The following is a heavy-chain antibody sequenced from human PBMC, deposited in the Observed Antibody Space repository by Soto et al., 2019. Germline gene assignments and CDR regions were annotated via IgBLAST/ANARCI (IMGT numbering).Heavy chain of an antibody. CDR2: MNPNSGNT. Sequence: QVQLVQSGAEVKKPGASVKVSCKASGYTFTSYDINWVRQATGQGLEWMGWMNPNSGNTGYAQKFQGRVTMTRNTSISTDYMELSSLRSEDTAVYYCAREESAYYYYGMDVWGQGTTVTVSS. D-gene: IGHD3-10*01. J-gene: IGHJ6*02. V-gene: IGHV1-8*01. CDR3: AREESAYYYYGMDV. CDR1: GYTFTSYD.